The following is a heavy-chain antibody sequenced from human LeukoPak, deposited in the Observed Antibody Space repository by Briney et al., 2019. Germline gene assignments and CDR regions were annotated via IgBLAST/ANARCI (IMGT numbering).Heavy chain of an antibody. D-gene: IGHD3-10*01. CDR1: GGSFSGYY. V-gene: IGHV4-59*01. CDR3: ARSGLGKNWFDP. J-gene: IGHJ5*02. Sequence: SETLSLTCTMSGGSFSGYYWNWIRQPPGKGLEWIGYLYYGGSTNYNPSLNSRVTISIDVSKNYFSLELTSVTPADTAVYYCARSGLGKNWFDPWGQGALVTVSS. CDR2: LYYGGST.